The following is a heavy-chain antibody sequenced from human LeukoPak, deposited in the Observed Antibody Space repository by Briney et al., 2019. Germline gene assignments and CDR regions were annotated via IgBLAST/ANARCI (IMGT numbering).Heavy chain of an antibody. Sequence: GGSLRLSCAASGFTFSTYAMNWVRQAPGKGLEWVTGIRGSGGSTLYADSVKGRFTISRDNSKNTLYLQMNRLRVEDTATYYCAKYRAGPPYGLDVWGQGTTVTVSS. CDR1: GFTFSTYA. V-gene: IGHV3-23*01. CDR3: AKYRAGPPYGLDV. D-gene: IGHD1-26*01. J-gene: IGHJ6*02. CDR2: IRGSGGST.